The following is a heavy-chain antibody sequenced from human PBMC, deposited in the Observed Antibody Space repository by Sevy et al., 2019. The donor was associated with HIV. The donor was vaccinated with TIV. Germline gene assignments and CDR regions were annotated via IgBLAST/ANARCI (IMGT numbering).Heavy chain of an antibody. Sequence: ASVKVSCKASGYTFTGYYMHWVRQAPGQGLEWMAWINPNSGGTNYAQKFQGRVTMTRDTSISTAYMELSRLRSDDTAVYYCARTPEAGSSWSGFDCWGQGTLVTVSS. J-gene: IGHJ4*02. CDR2: INPNSGGT. D-gene: IGHD6-13*01. CDR1: GYTFTGYY. V-gene: IGHV1-2*02. CDR3: ARTPEAGSSWSGFDC.